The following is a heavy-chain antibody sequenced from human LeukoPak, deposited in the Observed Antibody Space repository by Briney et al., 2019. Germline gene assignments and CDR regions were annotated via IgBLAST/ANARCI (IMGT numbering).Heavy chain of an antibody. Sequence: SVKVSCKASGYTFTSYAMNWVRQAPGQGLEWMGGIIPIFGTANYAQKFQGRVTITADESTSTAYMELSSLRSEDTAVYYCARRRGRDGYNYGYWGQGTLVTVSS. CDR3: ARRRGRDGYNYGY. CDR1: GYTFTSYA. J-gene: IGHJ4*02. D-gene: IGHD5-24*01. CDR2: IIPIFGTA. V-gene: IGHV1-69*13.